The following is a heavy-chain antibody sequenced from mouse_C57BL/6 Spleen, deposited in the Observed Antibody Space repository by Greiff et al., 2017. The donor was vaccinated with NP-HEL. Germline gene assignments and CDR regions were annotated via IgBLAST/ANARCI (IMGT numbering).Heavy chain of an antibody. J-gene: IGHJ4*01. Sequence: DVKLEESGEGLVKPGGSLKLSCAASGFTFSSYAMSWVRQTPEKRLEWVAYISSGVAYIYYADTVKGQFTISRDNARNPLYLQISSLKSEDTAMYYCTRVTTGYYYAMDYWGQGTSVTVSS. V-gene: IGHV5-9-1*02. D-gene: IGHD1-1*01. CDR1: GFTFSSYA. CDR3: TRVTTGYYYAMDY. CDR2: ISSGVAYI.